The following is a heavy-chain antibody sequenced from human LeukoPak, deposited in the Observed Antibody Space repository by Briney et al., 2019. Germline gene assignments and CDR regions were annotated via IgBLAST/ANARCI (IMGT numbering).Heavy chain of an antibody. CDR1: GFTFSSYG. CDR3: AKDVVDGSGSYPWFDP. J-gene: IGHJ5*02. V-gene: IGHV3-30*18. D-gene: IGHD3-10*01. Sequence: GRSLRLSCAASGFTFSSYGMHWVRQAPGKGLEGVAVISYDGSNKYYADSVKGRFTVSRDNSKNTLHLQMNSLRAEDTAVYYCAKDVVDGSGSYPWFDPWGQGTLVTVSS. CDR2: ISYDGSNK.